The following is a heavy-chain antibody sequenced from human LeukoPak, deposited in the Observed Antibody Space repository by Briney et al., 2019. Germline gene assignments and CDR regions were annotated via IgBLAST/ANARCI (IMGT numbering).Heavy chain of an antibody. Sequence: KSSETLSLTCTVSGGSISSYYWSWIRQPPGKGLEWIGYIYYSGSTNYNPSLKGRVTISVDTSKDQFSLKLSSVTAADTAVYYCARQGRGQSGSYDYWGQGTLVTVSS. D-gene: IGHD1-26*01. V-gene: IGHV4-59*08. CDR2: IYYSGST. CDR3: ARQGRGQSGSYDY. J-gene: IGHJ4*02. CDR1: GGSISSYY.